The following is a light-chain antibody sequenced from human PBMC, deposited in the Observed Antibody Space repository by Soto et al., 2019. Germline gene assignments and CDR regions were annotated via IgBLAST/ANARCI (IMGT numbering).Light chain of an antibody. J-gene: IGLJ1*01. V-gene: IGLV2-14*01. CDR1: SIDVGDNNY. CDR2: EVS. Sequence: QSALAQPASVSGSPGQSITISCSGSSIDVGDNNYVSWYQHHPGKAPKLIIYEVSNRPSGVSNRFSGSSSDNTASLTISGLLPDDEADYYCSLYTTDSTYVFGTGTKLTVL. CDR3: SLYTTDSTYV.